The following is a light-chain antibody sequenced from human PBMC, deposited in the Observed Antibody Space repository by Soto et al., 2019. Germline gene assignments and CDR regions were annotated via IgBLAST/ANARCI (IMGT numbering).Light chain of an antibody. CDR2: AVS. CDR3: SSYTPSTGGV. CDR1: SSDVDGYNY. Sequence: QSALTQPASVSGSPGQSITISCTGTSSDVDGYNYVSWYQVHPGKAPKLVIFAVSDRPSGVSNRFSGSKSGNTASLTISGLQAEDEADYYCSSYTPSTGGVFGGGTKLTVL. V-gene: IGLV2-14*03. J-gene: IGLJ3*02.